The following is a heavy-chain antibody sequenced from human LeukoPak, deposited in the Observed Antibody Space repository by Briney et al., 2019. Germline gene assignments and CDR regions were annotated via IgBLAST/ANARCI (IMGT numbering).Heavy chain of an antibody. V-gene: IGHV3-30*18. Sequence: PGGSLRLSCVASGFTFSSCGMHWVRQAPGRGLEWVAVISFDVKKQYYADSVKGRFTISRDNSKNTLYLQMNSPRPEDTAVYFCVKEQSSGYYRTSDYWGQGTLVTVSS. CDR1: GFTFSSCG. CDR3: VKEQSSGYYRTSDY. D-gene: IGHD3-10*01. CDR2: ISFDVKKQ. J-gene: IGHJ4*02.